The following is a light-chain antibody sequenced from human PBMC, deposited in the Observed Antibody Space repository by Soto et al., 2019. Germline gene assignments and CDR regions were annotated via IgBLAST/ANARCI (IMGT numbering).Light chain of an antibody. J-gene: IGLJ1*01. CDR1: SSDVGRYSY. V-gene: IGLV2-11*01. Sequence: QSALTQPRSVSGSPGQSVTISCTGTSSDVGRYSYVSWYQQHPGKAPKFMIYDVSERPSGVPDRFSGSKSGDTASLTISGLQAEDEADYYCSSYSNTNTLYVFGTGTKVTVL. CDR3: SSYSNTNTLYV. CDR2: DVS.